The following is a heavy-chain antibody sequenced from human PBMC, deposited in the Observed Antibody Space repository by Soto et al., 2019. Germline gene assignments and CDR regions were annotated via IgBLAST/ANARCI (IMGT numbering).Heavy chain of an antibody. CDR3: ARVMPHYGDYGDY. CDR2: ISAYSDNT. D-gene: IGHD4-17*01. V-gene: IGHV1-18*01. CDR1: GYTFTSYD. J-gene: IGHJ4*02. Sequence: ASVKVSCKASGYTFTSYDINWVRQAPGQGLEWMGWISAYSDNTDYAQKLQGRVTMTTDTSTSTAYMELRSLRSDDTAVYYCARVMPHYGDYGDYRGQGTLVTVSS.